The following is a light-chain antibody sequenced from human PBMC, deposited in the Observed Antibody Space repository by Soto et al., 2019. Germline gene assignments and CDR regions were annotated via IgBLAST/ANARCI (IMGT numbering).Light chain of an antibody. CDR1: SSDIGGYNY. CDR3: SSQAVSSTLV. CDR2: DVS. J-gene: IGLJ2*01. Sequence: QSALTQPASVSGSPGQSITISCTGTSSDIGGYNYVSWYQQHPGKAPNLMIYDVSNRPSGVSNRFSGSKSGNTASLTISGLQAEDEADYYCSSQAVSSTLVFGGGTKLTVL. V-gene: IGLV2-14*01.